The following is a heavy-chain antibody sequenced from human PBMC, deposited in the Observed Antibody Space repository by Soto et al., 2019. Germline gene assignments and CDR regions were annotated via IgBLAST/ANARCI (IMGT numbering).Heavy chain of an antibody. CDR2: IYTNGNT. CDR1: GGSISDYY. Sequence: SETLSLTCTVSGGSISDYYWSWIRQPAGKGLEWIGRIYTNGNTDYNPSLNSRVTISIDTSKNQFSLKVTSMTAADTAVYYCARERREKIHDGSDIDYWGQGTLVTVSS. J-gene: IGHJ4*02. CDR3: ARERREKIHDGSDIDY. V-gene: IGHV4-4*07. D-gene: IGHD5-12*01.